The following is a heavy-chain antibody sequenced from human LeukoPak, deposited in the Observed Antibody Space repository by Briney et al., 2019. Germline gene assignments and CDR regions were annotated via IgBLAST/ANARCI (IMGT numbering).Heavy chain of an antibody. D-gene: IGHD3-10*01. V-gene: IGHV3-21*01. CDR2: ISSSSSYI. Sequence: PGGSLRLSCAASGFTFSSYSMNWVRQAPGKGLEWVSSISSSSSYIYYADSVKGRFTISRDNAKNSLYLQMNSLRAEDTAVYYCAKERSETLLWFGESDDAFDIWGQGTMVTVSS. CDR3: AKERSETLLWFGESDDAFDI. CDR1: GFTFSSYS. J-gene: IGHJ3*02.